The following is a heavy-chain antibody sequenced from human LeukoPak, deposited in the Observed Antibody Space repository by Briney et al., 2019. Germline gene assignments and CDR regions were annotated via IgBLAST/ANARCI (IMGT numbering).Heavy chain of an antibody. CDR1: GFTFSTYW. CDR3: AKGKDSVAGATNDY. V-gene: IGHV3-74*01. J-gene: IGHJ4*02. Sequence: GGSLRLSCAGSGFTFSTYWMHWVRQVPGKGPVWVARINSDGRSTSHADSVKGRFTISRDNAKNSLYLQTNSLRAEDTAVYYCAKGKDSVAGATNDYWGQGTLVTVSS. CDR2: INSDGRST. D-gene: IGHD6-19*01.